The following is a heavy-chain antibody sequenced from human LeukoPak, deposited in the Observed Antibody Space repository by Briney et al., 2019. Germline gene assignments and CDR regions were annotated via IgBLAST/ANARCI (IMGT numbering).Heavy chain of an antibody. V-gene: IGHV3-23*01. CDR2: ISGSGGST. CDR3: AKLPTGSYPYYFDF. J-gene: IGHJ4*02. D-gene: IGHD1-26*01. Sequence: GGSLRLSCAASGFTFSSYAMSWVRQAPGKGLEWVSAISGSGGSTYYADSVKGRFTISRDNSKNTVYLQMNTLRAEDTAEYYCAKLPTGSYPYYFDFWGQGTLVTVYS. CDR1: GFTFSSYA.